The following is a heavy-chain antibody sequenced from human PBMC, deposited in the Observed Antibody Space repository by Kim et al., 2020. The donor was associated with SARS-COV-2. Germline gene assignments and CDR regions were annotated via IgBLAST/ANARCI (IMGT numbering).Heavy chain of an antibody. D-gene: IGHD2-15*01. CDR3: ATEYCSGGSCYQFDY. V-gene: IGHV1-69*01. J-gene: IGHJ4*02. Sequence: QKCQGRVTITADESTSTAYMELSSLRSEDTAVYYCATEYCSGGSCYQFDYWGQGTLVTVSS.